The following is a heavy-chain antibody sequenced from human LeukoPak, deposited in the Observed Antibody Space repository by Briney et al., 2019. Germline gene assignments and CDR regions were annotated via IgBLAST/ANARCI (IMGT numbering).Heavy chain of an antibody. D-gene: IGHD2-15*01. CDR2: TYYIGST. Sequence: SETLSLTCTVSSGSISGYYWSWIRQPPGKGLEWIGYTYYIGSTNYNPSLKSRVTISVDTSKNQFSLQLRSVTPEDTAVYYCARSLRSGVVAFDYWGQGILVTVSS. J-gene: IGHJ4*02. V-gene: IGHV4-59*08. CDR1: SGSISGYY. CDR3: ARSLRSGVVAFDY.